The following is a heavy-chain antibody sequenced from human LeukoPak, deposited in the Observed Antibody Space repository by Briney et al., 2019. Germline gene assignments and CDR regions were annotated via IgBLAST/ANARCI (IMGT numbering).Heavy chain of an antibody. CDR3: TRGGAGGLRYYYYYYMDV. V-gene: IGHV3-49*04. Sequence: GKSLRLSCAASGFSFSTYAMHWVRQAPGKGLEWVGFIRSKAYGGTTEYAASVKGRFTISRDDSKSIAYLQMNSLKTEDTAVYYCTRGGAGGLRYYYYYYMDVWGKGTTVTVSS. J-gene: IGHJ6*03. CDR1: GFSFSTYA. CDR2: IRSKAYGGTT. D-gene: IGHD3-16*01.